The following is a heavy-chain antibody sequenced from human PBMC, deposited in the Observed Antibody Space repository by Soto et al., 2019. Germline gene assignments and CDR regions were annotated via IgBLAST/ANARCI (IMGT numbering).Heavy chain of an antibody. J-gene: IGHJ4*02. Sequence: PGESLKISCKGSGYNFTTYWIGWVRQMPGKGLEWVGLVYPADSDTRYSPSFQGQVTMSVDRSKSTACLEWRSLKASDTAIYFCARLEGGRTDYWGQGTLVTVSS. CDR2: VYPADSDT. V-gene: IGHV5-51*01. CDR1: GYNFTTYW. D-gene: IGHD1-26*01. CDR3: ARLEGGRTDY.